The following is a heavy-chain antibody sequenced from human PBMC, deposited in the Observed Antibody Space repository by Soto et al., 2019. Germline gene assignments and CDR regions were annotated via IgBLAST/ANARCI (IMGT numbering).Heavy chain of an antibody. V-gene: IGHV3-21*01. D-gene: IGHD3-16*01. J-gene: IGHJ4*02. Sequence: GGSLRLSCLDSGFSFNIFNMNWMRRAPGRGLEWVASISVSGDNIYYGDSVQGRFTISRDNSKRSVFLDLNSLRVEDTAVYYCARDLGLLKSLFDYWGQGTLVTVSS. CDR2: ISVSGDNI. CDR3: ARDLGLLKSLFDY. CDR1: GFSFNIFN.